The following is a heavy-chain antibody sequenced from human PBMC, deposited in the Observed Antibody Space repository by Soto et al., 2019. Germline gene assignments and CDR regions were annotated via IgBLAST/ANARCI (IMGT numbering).Heavy chain of an antibody. J-gene: IGHJ6*03. D-gene: IGHD1-20*01. CDR3: ARTPPNKWNPLYTMDV. CDR2: VSPYNGQT. Sequence: QVQLVQSGAEVKKPGASVKVSCKASGYNFTSYVISWVRQAPGQGLEWMGWVSPYNGQTKYPQKFQGRVSMTTDTSTQTAHMELRGLRSDDPAVYYSARTPPNKWNPLYTMDVGVEGITVTVSS. CDR1: GYNFTSYV. V-gene: IGHV1-18*04.